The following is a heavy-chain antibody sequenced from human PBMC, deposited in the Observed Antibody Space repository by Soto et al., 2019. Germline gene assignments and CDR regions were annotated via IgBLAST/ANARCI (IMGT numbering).Heavy chain of an antibody. Sequence: ASVKVSCKASGYTFTSYGISWVRQAPGQGLEWMGWIGAYNGNTNYAQKLQGRVTMTTDTSTSTAYMELRSLRSDDTAVYYCARLGYCSSTSCYDESETYYYYGMDVWGQGTTVTVSS. CDR1: GYTFTSYG. J-gene: IGHJ6*02. CDR3: ARLGYCSSTSCYDESETYYYYGMDV. CDR2: IGAYNGNT. V-gene: IGHV1-18*01. D-gene: IGHD2-2*01.